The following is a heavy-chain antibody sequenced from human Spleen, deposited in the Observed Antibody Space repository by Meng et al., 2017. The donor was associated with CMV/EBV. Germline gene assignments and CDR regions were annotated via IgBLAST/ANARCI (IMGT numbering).Heavy chain of an antibody. V-gene: IGHV1-2*02. CDR1: GYTFTGYY. J-gene: IGHJ4*02. D-gene: IGHD6-13*01. CDR3: ARAGGIAGYSSPSHFDY. CDR2: INPNSGGT. Sequence: ASVKVSCKASGYTFTGYYMHWVRQAPGQGLEWMGWINPNSGGTNYAQKFQGRVTMTRDTSISTAYMELSRLRSDDTAVYYCARAGGIAGYSSPSHFDYWGQGTLVTVSS.